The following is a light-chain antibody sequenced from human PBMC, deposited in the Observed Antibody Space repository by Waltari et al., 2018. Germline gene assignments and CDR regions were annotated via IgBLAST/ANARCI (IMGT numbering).Light chain of an antibody. CDR3: QTWGTGIWV. V-gene: IGLV4-69*01. CDR1: SGHSSYA. J-gene: IGLJ3*02. Sequence: QLVLTQSPSASASLGASVKLTCTLSSGHSSYAIAWHQQQPEKGPRYLLKLNSTGSHSKGGGIPDRFSGSSSGAGRYLTISSLQSEDEADYYCQTWGTGIWVFGGGTKLTVL. CDR2: LNSTGSH.